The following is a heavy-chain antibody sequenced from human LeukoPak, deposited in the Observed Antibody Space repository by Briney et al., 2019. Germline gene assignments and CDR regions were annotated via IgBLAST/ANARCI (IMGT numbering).Heavy chain of an antibody. D-gene: IGHD4-17*01. J-gene: IGHJ4*02. CDR1: GDSITRGTYY. CDR2: IHTSSRV. CDR3: ARDRGNGDYGDYFDS. V-gene: IGHV4-61*02. Sequence: SETLSLTCTVSGDSITRGTYYWNWIRQPAGKGLEWIGRIHTSSRVNYNPSLKSPVTISIDTSRNLVSLRLTSVTAADAAVYYCARDRGNGDYGDYFDSWGQGTLVSVSS.